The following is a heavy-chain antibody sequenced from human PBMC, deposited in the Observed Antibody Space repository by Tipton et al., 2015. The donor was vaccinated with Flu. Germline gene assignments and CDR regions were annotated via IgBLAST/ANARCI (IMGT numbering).Heavy chain of an antibody. J-gene: IGHJ3*02. Sequence: LRLSCAVSGVSISGGGYSWSWIRQPPGKGLEWIGYIYHNGNTYYTPSLKSRVATSVDRSKNQVSLKLSSVTAADSAVYYCARGRYCSSGTCDAFDIWGQGTMVTVSS. CDR3: ARGRYCSSGTCDAFDI. V-gene: IGHV4-30-2*01. D-gene: IGHD2-15*01. CDR1: GVSISGGGYS. CDR2: IYHNGNT.